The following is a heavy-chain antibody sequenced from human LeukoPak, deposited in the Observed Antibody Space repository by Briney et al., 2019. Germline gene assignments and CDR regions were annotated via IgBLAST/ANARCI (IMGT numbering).Heavy chain of an antibody. D-gene: IGHD2-8*01. CDR2: ISVSGGNT. Sequence: SGGSLRLSCAASGFTFSTYAMSWVRQAPGKGLEWVSAISVSGGNTYYADSVKGRFTISRDNSKNTLFLQMNSLRAEDTAVYYCAKDRLTLDAFDIWGQGTMVTVSS. J-gene: IGHJ3*02. CDR3: AKDRLTLDAFDI. CDR1: GFTFSTYA. V-gene: IGHV3-23*01.